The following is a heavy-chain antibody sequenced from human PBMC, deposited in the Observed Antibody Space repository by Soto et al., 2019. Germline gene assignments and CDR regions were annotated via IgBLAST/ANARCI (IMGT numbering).Heavy chain of an antibody. CDR3: ARGVYGNPDAFDI. Sequence: SVQVSCKASGGTFSSYGIRWVRQAPGQGLEWMGGIMPIFGTANYAQKFQGRVTITADESTSTAYMELSSLRSEDTALYYCARGVYGNPDAFDIWGQGTMVTVSS. J-gene: IGHJ3*02. V-gene: IGHV1-69*13. CDR2: IMPIFGTA. D-gene: IGHD4-17*01. CDR1: GGTFSSYG.